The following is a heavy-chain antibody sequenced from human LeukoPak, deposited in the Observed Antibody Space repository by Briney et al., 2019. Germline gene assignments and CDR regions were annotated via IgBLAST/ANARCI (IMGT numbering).Heavy chain of an antibody. CDR1: GGSISNSSYY. CDR2: IYYSGST. D-gene: IGHD6-6*01. V-gene: IGHV4-39*07. CDR3: ANTPRGGSSSGHYYYYMDV. J-gene: IGHJ6*03. Sequence: SETLSLTCTVSGGSISNSSYYWGWIRQPPGKGLEWIGSIYYSGSTYYNPSLKSRVTISVDTSKNQFSLKLSSVTAADTAVYYCANTPRGGSSSGHYYYYMDVWGKGTTVTVSS.